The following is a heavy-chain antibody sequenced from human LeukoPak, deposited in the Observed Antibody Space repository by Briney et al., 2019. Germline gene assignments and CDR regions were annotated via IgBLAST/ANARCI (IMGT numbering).Heavy chain of an antibody. V-gene: IGHV3-23*01. D-gene: IGHD1-26*01. CDR3: VREATGYSFADY. CDR2: LNGDNT. CDR1: GFTFSNFA. J-gene: IGHJ4*02. Sequence: PGGSLRLSCAASGFTFSNFAMSWIRQAPGKGLEWVSALNGDNTYYADSVKGWFTVSRDNSKNTLYLQMNSLTAEDTAVYCCVREATGYSFADYWGQGTLVSVSS.